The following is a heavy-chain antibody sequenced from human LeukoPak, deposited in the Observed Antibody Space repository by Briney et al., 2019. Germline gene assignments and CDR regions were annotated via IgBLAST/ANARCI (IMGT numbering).Heavy chain of an antibody. CDR3: ARDLSGCSSTSCYKWFDP. V-gene: IGHV4-61*02. CDR1: GGSISSGSYY. Sequence: PSETLSLTCTVSGGSISSGSYYWRWIRQPDGKGLEWIGRIYTSGSTNYNPSLKSRVTISVDTSKNQFSLKLSSVTAADTAVYYCARDLSGCSSTSCYKWFDPWGQGTLVTVSS. J-gene: IGHJ5*02. D-gene: IGHD2-2*02. CDR2: IYTSGST.